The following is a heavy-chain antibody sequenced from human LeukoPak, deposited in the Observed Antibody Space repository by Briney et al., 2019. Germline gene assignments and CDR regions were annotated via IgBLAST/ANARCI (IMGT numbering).Heavy chain of an antibody. CDR1: GFTFSSYW. V-gene: IGHV3-7*03. Sequence: PGGSLRLSCAASGFTFSSYWMSWVRQAPGKGLEWVANIKQDGSEKYYVDSVKGRFTISRDNAKNSLYLQMNSLRAEDTAVYYCARYPVLRFLEYFDYWGQGTLVTVSS. CDR3: ARYPVLRFLEYFDY. CDR2: IKQDGSEK. D-gene: IGHD3-3*01. J-gene: IGHJ4*02.